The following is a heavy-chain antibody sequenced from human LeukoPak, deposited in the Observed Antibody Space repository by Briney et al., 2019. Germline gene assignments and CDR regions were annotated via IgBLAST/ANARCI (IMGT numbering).Heavy chain of an antibody. J-gene: IGHJ4*02. CDR1: GFTFITYA. D-gene: IGHD1-26*01. CDR3: AKDPYSGSPRGFDY. CDR2: IRDSGTST. Sequence: GGSLRLSCAASGFTFITYAMTWVRQAPGKGLEWVSSIRDSGTSTYYPDSVKGRFAISRDNSKNTLYLQMNNLRVDDTAVYYCAKDPYSGSPRGFDYWGQGTLVAASS. V-gene: IGHV3-23*01.